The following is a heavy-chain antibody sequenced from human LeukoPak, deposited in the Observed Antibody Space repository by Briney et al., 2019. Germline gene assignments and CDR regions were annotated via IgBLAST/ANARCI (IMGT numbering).Heavy chain of an antibody. V-gene: IGHV3-30-3*01. CDR3: AREGTGNYYDSSGYYFVDY. J-gene: IGHJ4*02. CDR1: GFTFSSYA. CDR2: ISYDGSNK. D-gene: IGHD3-22*01. Sequence: PGGSLRLSCAASGFTFSSYAMHWVRQAPGKGLEWVAVISYDGSNKYYADSVKGQFTISRDNSKDTLYLQMNSLRAEDTAVYYCAREGTGNYYDSSGYYFVDYWGQGTLVTVSS.